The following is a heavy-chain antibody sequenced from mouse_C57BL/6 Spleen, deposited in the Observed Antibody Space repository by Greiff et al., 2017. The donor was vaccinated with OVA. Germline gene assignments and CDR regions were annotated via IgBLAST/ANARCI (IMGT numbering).Heavy chain of an antibody. Sequence: VHLVESGPGLVQPSQSLSITCTVSGFSLTSYGVHWVRQSPGKGLEWLGVIWRGGSTDYNAAFMSRLSITKDNSKSQVFFKMNSLQADDTAIYYGAKGFTTVVATPYAMDYWGQGTSVTVSS. D-gene: IGHD1-1*01. CDR3: AKGFTTVVATPYAMDY. V-gene: IGHV2-5*01. CDR2: IWRGGST. CDR1: GFSLTSYG. J-gene: IGHJ4*01.